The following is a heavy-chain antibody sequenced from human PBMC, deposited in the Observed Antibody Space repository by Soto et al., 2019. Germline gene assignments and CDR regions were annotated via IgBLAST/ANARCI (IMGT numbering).Heavy chain of an antibody. D-gene: IGHD2-2*01. Sequence: EVQLLESGGDLVQPGGSLRLSCVASGFTFSNDAMSWVRQAPGKGLEWVSGISGSSRSIYYADSVKGRFITSRDNSQNTVYLQMNSLTVEDTAVYYCARDQVVPSPTHTFDHWGQGTLVTVSS. V-gene: IGHV3-23*01. CDR2: ISGSSRSI. J-gene: IGHJ4*02. CDR3: ARDQVVPSPTHTFDH. CDR1: GFTFSNDA.